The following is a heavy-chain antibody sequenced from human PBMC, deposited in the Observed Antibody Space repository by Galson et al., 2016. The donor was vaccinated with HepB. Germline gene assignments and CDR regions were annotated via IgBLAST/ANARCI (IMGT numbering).Heavy chain of an antibody. CDR1: GDSVSSNSAG. CDR3: ARSYLLGRGFGW. Sequence: CAISGDSVSSNSAGWNWIRQSPSRGLEWLGRTYYRSNWHNDYAESVKGRITINPDTSKNQFSLQLSSVTPEDTAVYYCARSYLLGRGFGWWGQGTLVTVSS. V-gene: IGHV6-1*01. D-gene: IGHD7-27*01. J-gene: IGHJ4*02. CDR2: TYYRSNWHN.